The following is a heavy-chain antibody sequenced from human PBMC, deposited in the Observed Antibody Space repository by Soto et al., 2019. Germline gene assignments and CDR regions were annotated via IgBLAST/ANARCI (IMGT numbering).Heavy chain of an antibody. D-gene: IGHD3-10*01. J-gene: IGHJ4*02. V-gene: IGHV1-18*04. Sequence: ASVKVSCKTSGFTFTSYPFSWVRQAPGQGLEWLAWVHPYEGTTKVAHQFRDRLTLTTDTSAATVFMELTSLTSDDKAVSFCARQSYYTTTWLDYWGQGTLVTVSS. CDR1: GFTFTSYP. CDR2: VHPYEGTT. CDR3: ARQSYYTTTWLDY.